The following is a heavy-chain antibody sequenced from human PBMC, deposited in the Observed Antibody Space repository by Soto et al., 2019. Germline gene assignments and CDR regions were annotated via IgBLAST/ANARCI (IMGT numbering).Heavy chain of an antibody. D-gene: IGHD3-16*02. CDR2: ISYDGSNK. V-gene: IGHV3-30*18. J-gene: IGHJ4*02. CDR1: GFIFSSYG. CDR3: AKGYDYVWGRYRYTAY. Sequence: QVQLVESGGGVVQPGRSLRLSCAASGFIFSSYGMHWVRQAPGKGLEWVAVISYDGSNKYYADSVKGRFTISRDNSKNTLYLQMYSLRAEDTAVYYCAKGYDYVWGRYRYTAYWGQGTLVTVSS.